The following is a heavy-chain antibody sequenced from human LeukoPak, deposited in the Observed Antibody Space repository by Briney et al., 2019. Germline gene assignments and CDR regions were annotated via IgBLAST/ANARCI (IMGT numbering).Heavy chain of an antibody. J-gene: IGHJ4*02. CDR2: ISGSGGTT. Sequence: GGSLRLSCAASGFTFSSYAMSWVRQAPGKGLEWVSVISGSGGTTYYADSVKGRFTISRDNSKNTLYLQMNSLRAEDTAVYYCAKADWYGGGDFDYWGQGTLVTVSS. D-gene: IGHD3-9*01. CDR3: AKADWYGGGDFDY. CDR1: GFTFSSYA. V-gene: IGHV3-23*01.